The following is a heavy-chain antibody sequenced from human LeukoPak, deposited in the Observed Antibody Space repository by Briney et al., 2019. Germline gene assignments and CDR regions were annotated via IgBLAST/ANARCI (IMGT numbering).Heavy chain of an antibody. V-gene: IGHV4-59*08. CDR2: IYYSGST. CDR3: VRRVLWFGELLSHFDY. CDR1: GGSISSYY. D-gene: IGHD3-10*01. J-gene: IGHJ4*02. Sequence: SETLSLTCSVSGGSISSYYWSWIRQPPGKGLEWIGYIYYSGSTNYNPSLKSRVTISVDTSKNQFSLKLSSVTAADTAVYYCVRRVLWFGELLSHFDYWGQGTLVTVSS.